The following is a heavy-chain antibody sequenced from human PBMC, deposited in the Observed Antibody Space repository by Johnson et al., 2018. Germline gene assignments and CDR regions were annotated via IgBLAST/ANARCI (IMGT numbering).Heavy chain of an antibody. J-gene: IGHJ6*02. D-gene: IGHD4-11*01. V-gene: IGHV3-20*04. CDR1: GFNFDDYG. Sequence: VQLVQSGGGLVQSGGSLRLSCAASGFNFDDYGMSWVRQTPGKGLEWVSTVRWHGASTGYADSVKGRFTITRDNSKNTLYLQMNGLTAEDTAVYYCARVKGRPTVTTGGIDVWGQGTTVTVSS. CDR3: ARVKGRPTVTTGGIDV. CDR2: VRWHGAST.